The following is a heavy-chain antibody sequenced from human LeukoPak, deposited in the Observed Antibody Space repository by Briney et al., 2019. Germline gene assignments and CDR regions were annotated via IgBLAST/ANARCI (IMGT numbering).Heavy chain of an antibody. D-gene: IGHD2-21*02. V-gene: IGHV3-23*01. CDR3: AKEDPAGGDSYYFDY. CDR1: GFSFNSAA. J-gene: IGHJ4*02. CDR2: VSSGANS. Sequence: GGSLRLSCAASGFSFNSAAMTWVRQAPGKGLEWVSLVSSGANSYYADSVKGRFTISRDNSKNTLYLQMNSLRAEDTAVYYCAKEDPAGGDSYYFDYWGQGTLVTVSS.